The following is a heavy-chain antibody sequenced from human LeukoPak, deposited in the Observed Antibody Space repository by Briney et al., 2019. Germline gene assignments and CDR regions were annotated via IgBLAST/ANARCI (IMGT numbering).Heavy chain of an antibody. J-gene: IGHJ4*02. CDR1: GGSFSGYY. CDR3: ARGADHGGSYYPD. Sequence: SETLSLTCAVYGGSFSGYYWSWIRQPPGKGLEWIGEINHSGSTNYNPSLKSRVTISVDTSKNQFSLKLSSVTAADTAVYYCARGADHGGSYYPDWGQGTRVTVSS. D-gene: IGHD3-10*01. V-gene: IGHV4-34*01. CDR2: INHSGST.